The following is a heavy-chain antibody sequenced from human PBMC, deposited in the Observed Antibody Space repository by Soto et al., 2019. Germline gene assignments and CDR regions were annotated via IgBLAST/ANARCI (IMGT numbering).Heavy chain of an antibody. J-gene: IGHJ4*02. CDR3: TRAKTDGYNFDY. CDR1: GFTFSNYV. Sequence: LRLSCAASGFTFSNYVMNWVRQAPGKGLEWVSYISGSSGTIYYLDSVKGRFTISRDNAKNSLYLQMNSLRDEDTAVYYCTRAKTDGYNFDYWGQGTLVTVSS. V-gene: IGHV3-48*02. D-gene: IGHD5-12*01. CDR2: ISGSSGTI.